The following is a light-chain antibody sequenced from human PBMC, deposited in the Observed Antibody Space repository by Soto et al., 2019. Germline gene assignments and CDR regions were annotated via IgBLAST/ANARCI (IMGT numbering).Light chain of an antibody. CDR3: QQYIRWPLT. V-gene: IGKV3-15*01. CDR1: QSVSSN. CDR2: GAS. J-gene: IGKJ4*01. Sequence: EIVMTQSPATLSVSPGERATLSCRASQSVSSNLAWYQQKPGQAPSLLIYGASTRATGTPARFSGSGSGTEFTLTISSLQSEDFAVYYCQQYIRWPLTFGGGTKAAIK.